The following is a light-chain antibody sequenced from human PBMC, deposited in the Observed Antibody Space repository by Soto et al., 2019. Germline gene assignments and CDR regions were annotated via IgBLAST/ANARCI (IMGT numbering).Light chain of an antibody. CDR1: QSLVYTDCNTY. V-gene: IGKV2-24*01. Sequence: DIVMTQTPLSSPVTLGQPASISCKSSQSLVYTDCNTYLSWLHQRPVQPPRLLIYKISNRLPGVSERFSGSGVGTDFTQKISRVEAEDLGVYYWMQATQFPFTFGQGTKLEIK. CDR3: MQATQFPFT. CDR2: KIS. J-gene: IGKJ2*01.